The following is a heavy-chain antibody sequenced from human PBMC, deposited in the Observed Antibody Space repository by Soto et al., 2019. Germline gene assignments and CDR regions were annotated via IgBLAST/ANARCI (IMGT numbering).Heavy chain of an antibody. CDR1: GDSISRYY. D-gene: IGHD3-10*01. V-gene: IGHV4-59*01. J-gene: IGHJ6*02. CDR2: IYYSGET. Sequence: QVQLQESGPGLVKPSETLSLTCTVSGDSISRYYWSWIRLSPGKGLEWIGYIYYSGETNYNPSVKSRVAIAXDRTKDEFSLKLSSVTAADTAVYYCARDQGGEFLKGSGMDVWGQGTTVTVSS. CDR3: ARDQGGEFLKGSGMDV.